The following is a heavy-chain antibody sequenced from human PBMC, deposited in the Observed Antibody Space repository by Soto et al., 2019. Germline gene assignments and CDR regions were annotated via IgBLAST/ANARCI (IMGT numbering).Heavy chain of an antibody. CDR2: SSAYNGNT. V-gene: IGHV1-18*04. J-gene: IGHJ6*02. CDR3: AREGAYGDYPYYYYGMDV. Sequence: GASVKVSCKASGYTFTSYGISWVRQAPGQGLEWMGWSSAYNGNTNYAQKLQGRVTMTTDTSTSTAYMELRSLRSDDTAVYYCAREGAYGDYPYYYYGMDVWGQGTTVTVSS. CDR1: GYTFTSYG. D-gene: IGHD4-17*01.